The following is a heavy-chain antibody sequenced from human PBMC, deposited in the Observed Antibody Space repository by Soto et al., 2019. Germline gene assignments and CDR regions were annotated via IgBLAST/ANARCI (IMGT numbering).Heavy chain of an antibody. CDR2: ISSSSSYI. J-gene: IGHJ6*02. CDR3: ASCSSDYYGMDV. D-gene: IGHD6-13*01. CDR1: GFTFSSYS. V-gene: IGHV3-21*01. Sequence: PGGSLRLSCAASGFTFSSYSMNWVRQAPGKGLEWVSSISSSSSYIHYADSVKGRFTISRDNAKNSLYLQMNSLRAEDTAVYYCASCSSDYYGMDVWGQGTTVTVSS.